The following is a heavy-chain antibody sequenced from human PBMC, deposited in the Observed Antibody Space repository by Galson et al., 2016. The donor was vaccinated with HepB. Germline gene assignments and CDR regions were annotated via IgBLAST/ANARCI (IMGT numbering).Heavy chain of an antibody. CDR2: ISGSGYST. Sequence: SLRLSCAASGFTFTSYAMSWVRQAPGKGLEWVSGISGSGYSTFYADSVQGRFTISRDNSKSTLYLQMNSLRAEDTAVYYCAKAEGLSARGYWLADSWGQGTLVTVSS. J-gene: IGHJ4*02. CDR3: AKAEGLSARGYWLADS. V-gene: IGHV3-23*01. D-gene: IGHD5-12*01. CDR1: GFTFTSYA.